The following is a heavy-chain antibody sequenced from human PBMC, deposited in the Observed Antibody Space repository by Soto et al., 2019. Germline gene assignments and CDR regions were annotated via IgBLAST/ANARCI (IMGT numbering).Heavy chain of an antibody. Sequence: ASVKVSCKASGYTFTSYGISWVRQAPGQGLEWMGWISAYNGNTNYAQKLQGRVTMTTDTSTSTAYMELRSLRSDDTAVYYCARAGDILTGYHYYYGMDVWGQGTTVTVS. CDR2: ISAYNGNT. J-gene: IGHJ6*02. D-gene: IGHD3-9*01. CDR1: GYTFTSYG. CDR3: ARAGDILTGYHYYYGMDV. V-gene: IGHV1-18*01.